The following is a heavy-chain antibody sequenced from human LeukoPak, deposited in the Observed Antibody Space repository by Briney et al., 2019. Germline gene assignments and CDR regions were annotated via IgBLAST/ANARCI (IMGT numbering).Heavy chain of an antibody. CDR3: ASSQWLVMGYFDY. D-gene: IGHD6-19*01. CDR2: ISSSGSTI. CDR1: GFSFSNYS. Sequence: PGGSLRLSCAASGFSFSNYSMTWVRQAPGKGLEWVSYISSSGSTIYYADSVKGRFTISRDNAKNSLYLQMNSLRAEDTAVYYCASSQWLVMGYFDYWGQGTLVTVSS. J-gene: IGHJ4*02. V-gene: IGHV3-48*04.